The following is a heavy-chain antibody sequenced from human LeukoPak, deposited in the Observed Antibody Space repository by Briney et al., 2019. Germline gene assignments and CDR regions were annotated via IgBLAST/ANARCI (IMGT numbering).Heavy chain of an antibody. J-gene: IGHJ4*02. CDR2: IKSKTDGGTT. CDR1: GFTFSNAW. D-gene: IGHD5-12*01. V-gene: IGHV3-15*01. CDR3: TTSGTSSAYDSLGY. Sequence: GGSLRLSCAASGFTFSNAWMGWVRQAPGKGLEWVGRIKSKTDGGTTDYAAPVKGRFTISRDDSKNTPYLQMNSLRIDDTAVYYCTTSGTSSAYDSLGYWGQGTLVTVSS.